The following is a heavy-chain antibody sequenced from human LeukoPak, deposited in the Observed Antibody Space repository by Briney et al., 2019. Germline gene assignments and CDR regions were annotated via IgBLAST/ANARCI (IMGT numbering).Heavy chain of an antibody. V-gene: IGHV3-21*01. CDR2: ISSTSSYI. CDR1: GFTFSSYN. CDR3: ARDLTVAQEYYFDY. Sequence: GGSLRLSCAASGFTFSSYNMNWVRQAPGEGLEWVSSISSTSSYIYYADSVKGRFTISRDNVKNSLYLQMNSLRAEDTAVYYCARDLTVAQEYYFDYWGQGTLVTVSS. J-gene: IGHJ4*02.